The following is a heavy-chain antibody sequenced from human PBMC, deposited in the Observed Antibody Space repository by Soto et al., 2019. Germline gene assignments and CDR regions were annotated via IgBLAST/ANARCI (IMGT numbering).Heavy chain of an antibody. CDR3: AKDRDTAAAYYFDY. Sequence: QVQLVESGGGVVQPGRSLRLSCTASEFTFSNYAMHWVRQAPGKGLEWVAVISTDGNDKYHADSVKGRFTISRDNSKNTLYLQMNSLRADDTAVYYCAKDRDTAAAYYFDYWGQGTLLTVSS. V-gene: IGHV3-30-3*01. J-gene: IGHJ4*02. D-gene: IGHD6-13*01. CDR1: EFTFSNYA. CDR2: ISTDGNDK.